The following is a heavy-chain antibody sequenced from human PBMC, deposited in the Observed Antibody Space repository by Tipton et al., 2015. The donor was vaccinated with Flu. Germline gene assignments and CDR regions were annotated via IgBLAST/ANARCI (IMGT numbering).Heavy chain of an antibody. CDR2: IKEDGSEK. J-gene: IGHJ4*02. Sequence: QLVQSGGGLVQPGGSLRLSCAASGFSFSRHWMKWGRQAPGKGLERVANIKEDGSEKYYVDSVKGRFTISRDNAKNSLYLQMSSLRAEDTAVYYCVRDDGSTSVDYWGQGTLVSVSS. D-gene: IGHD3-10*01. V-gene: IGHV3-7*01. CDR1: GFSFSRHW. CDR3: VRDDGSTSVDY.